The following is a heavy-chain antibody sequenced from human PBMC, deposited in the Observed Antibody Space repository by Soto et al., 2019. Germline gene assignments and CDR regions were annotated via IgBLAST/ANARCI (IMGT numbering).Heavy chain of an antibody. Sequence: GGSLRLSCAASGVTFSSDSMSWVRQAPGKGLEWVSAISGSGGSTDYADSVKGRFTISRDNSKNTLYLQMNSLRAEDRAVYYFSNGLYDFWSGSGRYYGMDFCGQGTTVTGSS. CDR1: GVTFSSDS. J-gene: IGHJ6*02. D-gene: IGHD3-3*01. V-gene: IGHV3-23*01. CDR2: ISGSGGST. CDR3: SNGLYDFWSGSGRYYGMDF.